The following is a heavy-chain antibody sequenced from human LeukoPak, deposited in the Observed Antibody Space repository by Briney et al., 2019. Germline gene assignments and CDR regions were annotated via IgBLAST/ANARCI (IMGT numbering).Heavy chain of an antibody. V-gene: IGHV3-74*01. J-gene: IGHJ4*02. CDR1: GFTFSSYW. D-gene: IGHD3-16*02. CDR3: TRAGYLRYDY. Sequence: GGSLRLSCAASGFTFSSYWMHWVRQAPGKGLVWVSRINSDGSTTNYADSVKGRFTISRDNAKNTLYLQLNSLRADDTAVYYCTRAGYLRYDYWGQGTLVTVSS. CDR2: INSDGSTT.